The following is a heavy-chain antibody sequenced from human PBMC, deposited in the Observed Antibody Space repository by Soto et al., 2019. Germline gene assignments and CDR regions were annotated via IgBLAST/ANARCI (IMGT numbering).Heavy chain of an antibody. CDR2: ISAGGNLI. J-gene: IGHJ4*02. V-gene: IGHV3-23*01. CDR1: GFIFTNHA. Sequence: GGSLRLSCAASGFIFTNHAMSWVRQVPGKGLEWVSGISAGGNLIYYADSVRGRSTMSRDNSKNMLYLQMNSLRAEDTAVYFCAKRQGIGAAAKNFDFWGQGARVTVSS. CDR3: AKRQGIGAAAKNFDF. D-gene: IGHD6-13*01.